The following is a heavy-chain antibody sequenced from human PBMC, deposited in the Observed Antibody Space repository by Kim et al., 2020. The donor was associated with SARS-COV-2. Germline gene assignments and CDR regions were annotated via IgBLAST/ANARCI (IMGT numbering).Heavy chain of an antibody. D-gene: IGHD4-17*01. CDR2: ISTYNGDT. Sequence: ASVKVSCKASGYIFTSYGINWVRQAPGQGLEWMGWISTYNGDTNYVQKLQGRVTMTTDTSTSTAYMELRSLRSDDTAVYYCARGGDDYGGNPDVFDIWGQGTGVTVSS. J-gene: IGHJ3*02. CDR1: GYIFTSYG. CDR3: ARGGDDYGGNPDVFDI. V-gene: IGHV1-18*01.